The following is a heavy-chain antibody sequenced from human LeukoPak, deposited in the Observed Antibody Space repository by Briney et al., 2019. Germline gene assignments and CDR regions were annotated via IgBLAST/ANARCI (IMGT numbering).Heavy chain of an antibody. CDR3: ARDLTDLVYYMDV. D-gene: IGHD2-8*02. V-gene: IGHV1-18*01. J-gene: IGHJ6*03. CDR1: GYTFNSYG. CDR2: ISAYNGNT. Sequence: GASVKVSCKASGYTFNSYGISWVRQAPGQGLEWMGWISAYNGNTNYAQKLRGRVTMTTDTSTSTAYMELRSLRSDDTAVYYCARDLTDLVYYMDVWGKGTTVTVSS.